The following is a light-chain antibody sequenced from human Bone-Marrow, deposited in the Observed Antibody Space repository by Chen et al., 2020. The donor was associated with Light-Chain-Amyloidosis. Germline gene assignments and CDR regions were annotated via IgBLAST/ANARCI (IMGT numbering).Light chain of an antibody. Sequence: QSALTQPASVSGSPGQSITISCTGTSSDVGGDNHVSWYQQHPDQAPKLMIYEVTNRPSWVPDRFSGSKSDNTASLTISGLQTEDGADYFCSSYTITNTLVFGSGTRVTVL. V-gene: IGLV2-14*01. CDR2: EVT. J-gene: IGLJ1*01. CDR3: SSYTITNTLV. CDR1: SSDVGGDNH.